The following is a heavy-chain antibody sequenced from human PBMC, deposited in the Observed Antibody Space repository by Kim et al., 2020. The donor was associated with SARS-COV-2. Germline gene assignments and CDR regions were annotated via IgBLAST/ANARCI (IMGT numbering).Heavy chain of an antibody. Sequence: ASVKVSCKASGYTFTSNAMNWVRQAPGQGLEWMGWINTNTGNPTYAQGFTGRFVFSLDTSISTAYLQISSLKAEDTAVYFCARDSSGYFDSWGQGTLVTVSS. CDR3: ARDSSGYFDS. D-gene: IGHD2-8*02. V-gene: IGHV7-4-1*02. CDR1: GYTFTSNA. CDR2: INTNTGNP. J-gene: IGHJ4*02.